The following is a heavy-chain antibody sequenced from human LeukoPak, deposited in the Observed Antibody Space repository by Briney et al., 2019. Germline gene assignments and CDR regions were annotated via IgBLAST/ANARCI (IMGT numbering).Heavy chain of an antibody. D-gene: IGHD1-1*01. V-gene: IGHV3-53*01. J-gene: IGHJ3*02. CDR3: ARDRRRLRGMNGDGDAFDI. Sequence: GGALRLSCAASGFSLGGNHISWVRQAPGKGLEWVSMIYSDGSIFHADSVKGRFTMSRDNSRNTLDLQMNSLRVEDTAVYFCARDRRRLRGMNGDGDAFDIWGQGTMVTVSS. CDR1: GFSLGGNH. CDR2: IYSDGSI.